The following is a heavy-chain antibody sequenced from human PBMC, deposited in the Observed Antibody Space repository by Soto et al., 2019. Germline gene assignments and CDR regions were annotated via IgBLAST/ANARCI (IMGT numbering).Heavy chain of an antibody. J-gene: IGHJ6*02. Sequence: EVQLLESGGGLAQPGGSLRLSCAASGFTFSSYAMSWVRQGPGKGLEWVSAISGSGASTFYTDSEKGRFTVSRDNSKNTLYLQMNSLRAEDTAVYYCAKATIRFLDTYGMDVWGQGTTVAVSS. CDR2: ISGSGAST. V-gene: IGHV3-23*01. CDR1: GFTFSSYA. D-gene: IGHD3-3*01. CDR3: AKATIRFLDTYGMDV.